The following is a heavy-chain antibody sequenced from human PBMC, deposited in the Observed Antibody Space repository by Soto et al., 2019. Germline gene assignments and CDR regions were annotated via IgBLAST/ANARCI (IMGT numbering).Heavy chain of an antibody. CDR2: VYNSGST. CDR3: ARYRREAVAGYTLDN. V-gene: IGHV4-59*01. D-gene: IGHD6-13*01. Sequence: LETLSITCTVSGGSISSNYLTWIRQPPGKGLEWIGYVYNSGSTNYNPSLKSRVTISEDTSKSQFSLKVNSMTAADTAVYYCARYRREAVAGYTLDNWGQGILVTVSS. CDR1: GGSISSNY. J-gene: IGHJ4*02.